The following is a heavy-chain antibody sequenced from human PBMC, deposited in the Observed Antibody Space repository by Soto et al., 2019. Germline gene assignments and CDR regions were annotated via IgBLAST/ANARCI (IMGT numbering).Heavy chain of an antibody. CDR1: GYTFSNYD. CDR3: TRTTRPWYCDL. J-gene: IGHJ2*01. V-gene: IGHV1-8*01. Sequence: QVQLEQSGAEVKKPGASVKVSCKASGYTFSNYDIQWVRQATGQGLEWMGWVNPKSGNKVYAQEFKGRVTMTRDTSITTAYMAVNNLKSGDTAGYYCTRTTRPWYCDLWGRATLVSVHS. CDR2: VNPKSGNK.